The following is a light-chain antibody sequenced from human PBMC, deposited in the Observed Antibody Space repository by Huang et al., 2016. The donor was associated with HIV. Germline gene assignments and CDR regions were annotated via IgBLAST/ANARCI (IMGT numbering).Light chain of an antibody. CDR1: QSVSTRD. CDR3: QQYTNLRYP. V-gene: IGKV3-20*01. J-gene: IGKJ2*01. Sequence: EIVLTQSPVTLSLSPGERAPLSCRASQSVSTRDLAWYHQKPGQAPSLLIYGAYSRATGIPDRVSGSGSGKDFTITISRLEPEEFAVYYCQQYTNLRYPFGQGTKLEIK. CDR2: GAY.